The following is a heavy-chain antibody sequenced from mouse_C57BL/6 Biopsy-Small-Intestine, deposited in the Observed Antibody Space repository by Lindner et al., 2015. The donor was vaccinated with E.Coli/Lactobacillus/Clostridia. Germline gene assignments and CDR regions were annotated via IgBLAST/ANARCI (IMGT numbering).Heavy chain of an antibody. CDR1: GYTFTDYN. CDR3: ARRDYYGSSLYYFDY. D-gene: IGHD1-1*01. Sequence: EVQLQESGPELVKPGASVKMSCKASGYTFTDYNMHWVKQSHGKSLEWIGYINPNNGGTSYNQKFKGKATLTVNKSPSTAYMELRSLTSEDSAVYYCARRDYYGSSLYYFDYWGQGTTLTVSS. V-gene: IGHV1-22*01. J-gene: IGHJ2*01. CDR2: INPNNGGT.